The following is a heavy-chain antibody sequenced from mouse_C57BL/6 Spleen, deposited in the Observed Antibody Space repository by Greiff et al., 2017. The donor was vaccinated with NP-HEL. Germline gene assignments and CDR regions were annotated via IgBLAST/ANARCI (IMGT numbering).Heavy chain of an antibody. CDR2: IYPGDGDT. CDR1: GYAFSSSW. CDR3: ARQLRLRAMDY. V-gene: IGHV1-82*01. Sequence: QVQLKESGPELVKPGASVKISCKASGYAFSSSWMNWVKQRPGKGLEWIGRIYPGDGDTNYNGKFKGKATLTADKSSSTAYMQLSILTSEDSAVYFCARQLRLRAMDYWGQGTSVTVSS. J-gene: IGHJ4*01. D-gene: IGHD3-2*02.